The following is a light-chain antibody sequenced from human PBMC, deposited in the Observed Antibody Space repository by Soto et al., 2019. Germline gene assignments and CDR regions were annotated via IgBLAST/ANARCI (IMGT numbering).Light chain of an antibody. CDR3: QQYNNWPRAT. Sequence: EIVMTQSPATLSVSPGERATLSCRASQSISSNLAWYQQKPGQAPRLLMFRTSSRATGFPARFSGIGSGTEFNLTISSLQSEDFGVYYCQQYNNWPRATFGGGTKVDI. J-gene: IGKJ4*01. CDR2: RTS. V-gene: IGKV3-15*01. CDR1: QSISSN.